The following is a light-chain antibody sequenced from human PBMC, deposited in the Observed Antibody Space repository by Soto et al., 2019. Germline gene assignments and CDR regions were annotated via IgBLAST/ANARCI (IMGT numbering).Light chain of an antibody. Sequence: EIVLTQSPGTLSLSPGERATLSCRASQSVSSSYLAWYQQKPGQAPRLLIYGASSRATGIPDRFSGSGSGTYFTLTSSLLEPEDVAEYYYQQYRSSPPTFGRGTKVEIK. J-gene: IGKJ4*01. CDR2: GAS. CDR1: QSVSSSY. V-gene: IGKV3-20*01. CDR3: QQYRSSPPT.